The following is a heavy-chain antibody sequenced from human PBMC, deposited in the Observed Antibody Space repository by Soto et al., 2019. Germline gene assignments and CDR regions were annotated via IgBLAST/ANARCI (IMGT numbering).Heavy chain of an antibody. D-gene: IGHD3-22*01. J-gene: IGHJ5*02. CDR3: ARLNSSGQQNWFDP. Sequence: SETLSLTCTVSGGSISSYYWSWIRQPPGKGLEWIGYIYYSGSTNYNPSLKSRVTISVDTSKNQFSLKLSSVTAAGTAVYYCARLNSSGQQNWFDPWGQGTLVTVSS. CDR2: IYYSGST. V-gene: IGHV4-59*01. CDR1: GGSISSYY.